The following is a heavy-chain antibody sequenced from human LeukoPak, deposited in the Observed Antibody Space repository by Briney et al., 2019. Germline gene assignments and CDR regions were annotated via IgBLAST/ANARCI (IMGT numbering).Heavy chain of an antibody. CDR3: AREGIAALGEH. J-gene: IGHJ1*01. V-gene: IGHV3-48*04. D-gene: IGHD6-13*01. CDR2: ITSSSGTI. CDR1: GFTFSSFS. Sequence: PGGSLRLSCAASGFTFSSFSMNWVRQAPGKGLEWISFITSSSGTIYYSDSVKGRFTISRNDAKNSLYLQMNNLRVEDTAVYYCAREGIAALGEHWGRGTLVTVSS.